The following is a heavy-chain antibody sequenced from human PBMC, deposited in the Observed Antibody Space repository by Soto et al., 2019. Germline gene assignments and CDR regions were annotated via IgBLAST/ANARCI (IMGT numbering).Heavy chain of an antibody. V-gene: IGHV3-7*04. CDR1: GFTFSSYW. CDR3: ARVVSAVLIAFDI. D-gene: IGHD2-2*01. CDR2: IKQDGSEK. Sequence: EVQLVESGGGLVQPGGSLRLSCSAPGFTFSSYWMYWVRQAPGKGLEWVANIKQDGSEKNYVDSVKGRFTISRDNAKNSLYLQMNSLRAEDTAVYYCARVVSAVLIAFDIWGQGTMVTVSS. J-gene: IGHJ3*02.